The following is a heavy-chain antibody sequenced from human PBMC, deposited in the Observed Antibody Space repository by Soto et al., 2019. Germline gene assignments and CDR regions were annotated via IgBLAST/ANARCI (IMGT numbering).Heavy chain of an antibody. CDR2: ISYDGSNK. V-gene: IGHV3-30-3*01. CDR1: GFTFSNYA. Sequence: QVQLVESGGGVVQPGRSLRLSCAASGFTFSNYAMHWVRQAPGKGLEWVAVISYDGSNKYYADSVKGRFTISRDNSKNTLYLQMSSLGAEDTAVYYCARDLGGRYPFDYWGQGTLVTVSS. J-gene: IGHJ4*02. CDR3: ARDLGGRYPFDY. D-gene: IGHD1-26*01.